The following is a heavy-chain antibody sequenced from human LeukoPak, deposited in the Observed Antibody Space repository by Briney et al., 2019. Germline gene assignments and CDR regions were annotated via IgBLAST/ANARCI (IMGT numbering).Heavy chain of an antibody. V-gene: IGHV3-30*02. CDR3: ARDAGTYYYGSGSYYRGWFDP. CDR1: GFTFSSYG. Sequence: GGSLRLSCAASGFTFSSYGMHWVRQAPGKGLEWVAFIRYDGSNKYYADSVKGRFTISRDNAKNSLYLQMNSLRAEDTAVYYCARDAGTYYYGSGSYYRGWFDPWGQGTLVTVSS. D-gene: IGHD3-10*01. CDR2: IRYDGSNK. J-gene: IGHJ5*02.